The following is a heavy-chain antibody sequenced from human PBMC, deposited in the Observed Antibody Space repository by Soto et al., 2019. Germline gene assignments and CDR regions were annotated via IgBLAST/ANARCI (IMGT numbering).Heavy chain of an antibody. CDR2: IFSSGTP. D-gene: IGHD2-8*01. CDR3: VRLSCANTGCAHGGGFDP. V-gene: IGHV4-30-4*01. Sequence: HVQLRESGPGLVEPSQTLSLTCAVSGASVSSGDYFWTWIRQPPGKGLEWIGYIFSSGTPYNSPSLQSRAIISLDAANNQFSLKLTSVPAADTAVYFCVRLSCANTGCAHGGGFDPWGQGVRVTVSS. J-gene: IGHJ5*02. CDR1: GASVSSGDYF.